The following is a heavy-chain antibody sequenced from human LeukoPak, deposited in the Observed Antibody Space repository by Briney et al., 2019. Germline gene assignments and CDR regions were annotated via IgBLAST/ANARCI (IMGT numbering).Heavy chain of an antibody. Sequence: ASVTVSCKASGYTFTGYYIYWVRQAPGQGLEWMGWINPKSGGTNYAQKFQGRVTMTRDTSINTAYMELRRLRSGDTAVYYCARGGDYYDSSGYYDDAFDIWGQGTMVTVSS. V-gene: IGHV1-2*02. D-gene: IGHD3-22*01. CDR1: GYTFTGYY. CDR3: ARGGDYYDSSGYYDDAFDI. CDR2: INPKSGGT. J-gene: IGHJ3*02.